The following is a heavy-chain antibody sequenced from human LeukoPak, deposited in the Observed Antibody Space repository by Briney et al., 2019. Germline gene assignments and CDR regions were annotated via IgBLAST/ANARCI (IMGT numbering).Heavy chain of an antibody. CDR3: ARGGYYDILRSPTDYFDY. CDR1: GGSISSVSYY. D-gene: IGHD3-9*01. Sequence: PSETLSLTCTVSGGSISSVSYYWSWIRQPAGKGLEWIGRIYTSGSTNYNPSLKSRVTISVDTSKNQFSLKLSSVTAADTAVYYCARGGYYDILRSPTDYFDYWGQGTLVTVSS. CDR2: IYTSGST. J-gene: IGHJ4*02. V-gene: IGHV4-61*02.